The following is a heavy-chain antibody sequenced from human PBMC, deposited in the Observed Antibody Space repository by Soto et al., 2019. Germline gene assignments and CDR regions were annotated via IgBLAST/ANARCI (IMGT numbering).Heavy chain of an antibody. J-gene: IGHJ5*01. CDR1: GFTFNTFD. CDR3: VTGGWLDF. CDR2: ISDDGSRT. D-gene: IGHD3-16*01. Sequence: EVQLLESGGGLVQPGGSLRLSCAASGFTFNTFDMSWVRQAPGRGLEWVSFISDDGSRTYYADAVKGRFTISRDNSKYTLYLQMNSLTVEDTVVYACVTGGWLDFWGQGTLVTVSS. V-gene: IGHV3-23*01.